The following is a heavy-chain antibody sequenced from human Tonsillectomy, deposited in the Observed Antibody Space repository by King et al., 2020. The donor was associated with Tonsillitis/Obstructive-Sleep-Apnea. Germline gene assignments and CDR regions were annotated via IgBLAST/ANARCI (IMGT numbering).Heavy chain of an antibody. D-gene: IGHD3-10*01. CDR1: GYTFTGYY. V-gene: IGHV1-2*02. Sequence: VQLVESGAEVKKPGASVKVSCKASGYTFTGYYMHWVRQAPGQGLEWMGWINPNSGGTNYAQKFQGRVTMTRDTSISTAYMELSRLRSDDTAVYFCARAYVSLWFGSSNGMDVWGQGTTVTVSS. CDR3: ARAYVSLWFGSSNGMDV. J-gene: IGHJ6*02. CDR2: INPNSGGT.